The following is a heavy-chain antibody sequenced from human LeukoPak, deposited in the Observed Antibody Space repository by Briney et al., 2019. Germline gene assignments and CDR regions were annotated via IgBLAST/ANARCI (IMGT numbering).Heavy chain of an antibody. D-gene: IGHD2-15*01. CDR3: ARSLKAAGY. Sequence: GGSLRLSCAASGFTFDDYAMHWVRQAPGKGLEWVSGISWNSGNIGYADSVKGRFTISRDNAKNSLYLQMDSLRADDSAAYYCARSLKAAGYWGQGTLVTVSS. CDR2: ISWNSGNI. CDR1: GFTFDDYA. J-gene: IGHJ4*02. V-gene: IGHV3-9*01.